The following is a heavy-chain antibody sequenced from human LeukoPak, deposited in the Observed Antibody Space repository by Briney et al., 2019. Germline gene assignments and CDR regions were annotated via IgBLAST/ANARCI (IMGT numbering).Heavy chain of an antibody. CDR2: INSDGSST. D-gene: IGHD3-10*01. CDR1: GFTFNTYC. J-gene: IGHJ4*02. Sequence: GGSLRLSCEASGFTFNTYCMQWVRQAPGKGLVWVSRINSDGSSTIYPDSVKGRFTISRDNAKNTLYLQMNSLRAEDTAVYYCARGLYASGNYGIAYWGQGILVTVSS. CDR3: ARGLYASGNYGIAY. V-gene: IGHV3-74*01.